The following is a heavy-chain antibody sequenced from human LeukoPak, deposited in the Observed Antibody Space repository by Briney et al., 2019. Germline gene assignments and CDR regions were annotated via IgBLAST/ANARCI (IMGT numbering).Heavy chain of an antibody. CDR1: GGSISSGGYY. V-gene: IGHV4-31*03. CDR3: ARDPLLRGGFDP. CDR2: IYYSGST. J-gene: IGHJ5*02. D-gene: IGHD3-10*01. Sequence: SETLSLTCTVSGGSISSGGYYWSWLRQHPGKGLEWIGYIYYSGSTYYNPSLKSRVTISVDTSKNQFSLKLSSVTAADTAVYYCARDPLLRGGFDPWGQGTLVTVSS.